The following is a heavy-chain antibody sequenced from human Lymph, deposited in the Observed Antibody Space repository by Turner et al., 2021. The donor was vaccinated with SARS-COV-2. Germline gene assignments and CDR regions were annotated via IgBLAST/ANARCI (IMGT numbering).Heavy chain of an antibody. CDR3: ARETVNNWVDP. CDR1: GGSMNSNY. Sequence: QLQLHESVPRLVKSLETLFLTCTVSGGSMNSNYWSWIRQPPGKRLEWIRYIYYRGSNNYNPSRKSRVTISVDTSKNQFSLKLTSVTAADTAIYYCARETVNNWVDPWGQGILVTVSS. D-gene: IGHD2-21*02. J-gene: IGHJ5*02. V-gene: IGHV4-59*01. CDR2: IYYRGSN.